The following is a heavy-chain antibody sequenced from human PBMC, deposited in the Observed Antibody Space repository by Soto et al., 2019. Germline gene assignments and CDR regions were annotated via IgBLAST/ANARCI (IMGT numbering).Heavy chain of an antibody. Sequence: GGSLRLSCAASGFTFSSSWMHWVCQAPEKGLEWVADIKCDGSEKYYVDSVKGRLTISRDNAKNSLYLQVNSLRAEDMTMYYCVRGPYSSGRIPPYWGQGTLVTVSS. CDR2: IKCDGSEK. J-gene: IGHJ4*02. D-gene: IGHD6-19*01. V-gene: IGHV3-7*03. CDR1: GFTFSSSW. CDR3: VRGPYSSGRIPPY.